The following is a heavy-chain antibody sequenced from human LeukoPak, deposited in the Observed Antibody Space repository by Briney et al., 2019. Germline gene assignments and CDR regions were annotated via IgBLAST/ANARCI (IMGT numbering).Heavy chain of an antibody. CDR2: IIPIFGTA. CDR3: ARGREYYDSSGYSFDY. D-gene: IGHD3-22*01. CDR1: GGTFSSYA. J-gene: IGHJ4*02. Sequence: SVKVSCKASGGTFSSYAISWVRQAPGQGLEWMGGIIPIFGTANYAQKFQGRVTMTRDTSTSTVYMELSSLRSEDTAVDYCARGREYYDSSGYSFDYWGQGTLVTVSS. V-gene: IGHV1-69*05.